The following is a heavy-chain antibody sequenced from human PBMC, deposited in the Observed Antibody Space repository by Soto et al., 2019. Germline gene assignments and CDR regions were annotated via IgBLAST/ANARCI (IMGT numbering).Heavy chain of an antibody. CDR3: ARGTAQNNYYYYSMDV. CDR1: GFTFSSYG. Sequence: QVQLVESGGGVVQPGRSLRLSCAASGFTFSSYGMHWVRQAPGKGLEWVAVIWYDGSNKYYADSVKGRFTISRDNSKNTLYLLMDSLRAEDTAVYYCARGTAQNNYYYYSMDVWGKGTTVTVSS. D-gene: IGHD6-25*01. V-gene: IGHV3-33*01. CDR2: IWYDGSNK. J-gene: IGHJ6*03.